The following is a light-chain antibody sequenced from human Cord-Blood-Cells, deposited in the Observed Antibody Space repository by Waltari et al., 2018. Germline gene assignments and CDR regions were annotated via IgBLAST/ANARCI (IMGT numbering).Light chain of an antibody. V-gene: IGLV1-40*01. CDR1: SSNIGAGYD. Sequence: QSVLTQPPSVSGAPGQRVTISCTGSSSNIGAGYDVHWYQQLPGTAPKLLIYGNSDGPSGVPDRVPGSKSGTSASLASTGLQAEDEADYYGQSYDSSLSGSGFGGGTKLTVL. CDR3: QSYDSSLSGSG. CDR2: GNS. J-gene: IGLJ2*01.